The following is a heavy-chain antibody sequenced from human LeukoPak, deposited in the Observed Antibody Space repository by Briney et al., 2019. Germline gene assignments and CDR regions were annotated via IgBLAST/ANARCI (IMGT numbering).Heavy chain of an antibody. CDR2: IIGSGGST. Sequence: PGGSLRLSCGASGFTFSSYAMSWVRQAPGKGLEWVSAIIGSGGSTYYADSVKGRFTISRENSKNTLYLQMNSLRAEDTAVYHCAKDRYSGVFLIDFWGQGTLVTVSS. V-gene: IGHV3-23*01. J-gene: IGHJ4*02. CDR3: AKDRYSGVFLIDF. D-gene: IGHD5-12*01. CDR1: GFTFSSYA.